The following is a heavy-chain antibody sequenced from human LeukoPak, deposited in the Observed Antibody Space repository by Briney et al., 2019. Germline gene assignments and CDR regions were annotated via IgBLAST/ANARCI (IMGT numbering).Heavy chain of an antibody. CDR1: GFTFSSYA. V-gene: IGHV3-30-3*01. D-gene: IGHD6-13*01. J-gene: IGHJ4*02. Sequence: PGGSLRLSCAASGFTFSSYAMHWVRQAPGKGLEWVAVISYDGSNKYYADSVKGRFTISRDNSKNTLYLQMNSLRAEDTAVYYCARDGSAAAGYGTHYFDYWGQGTLVTVSS. CDR3: ARDGSAAAGYGTHYFDY. CDR2: ISYDGSNK.